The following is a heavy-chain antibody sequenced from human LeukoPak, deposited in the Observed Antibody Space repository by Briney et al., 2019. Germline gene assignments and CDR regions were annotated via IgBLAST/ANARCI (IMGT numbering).Heavy chain of an antibody. CDR3: ARDLGIAAAGNDY. D-gene: IGHD6-13*01. Sequence: GASVKVSCKASGYTFTSYGISWVRQAPGQGLEWMGWISAYNGNTNYAQKLQGRVTMTTDISTSTAYMELRSLGSDDTAVYYCARDLGIAAAGNDYWGQGTLVTVSS. J-gene: IGHJ4*02. V-gene: IGHV1-18*01. CDR2: ISAYNGNT. CDR1: GYTFTSYG.